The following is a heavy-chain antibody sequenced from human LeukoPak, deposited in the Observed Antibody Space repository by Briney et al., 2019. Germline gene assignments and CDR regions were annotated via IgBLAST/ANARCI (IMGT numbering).Heavy chain of an antibody. CDR1: GGSFSGYY. D-gene: IGHD3-3*01. J-gene: IGHJ5*02. CDR2: INHSGST. CDR3: AREHDFWSGTPPPNWFDP. Sequence: ASETLSLTCAVYGGSFSGYYWSWIRQPPGKGLEWIGEINHSGSTNYNPSLKSRVTISVDTSKNQFSLKLSSVTAADTAVYYCAREHDFWSGTPPPNWFDPWGQGTLVTVSS. V-gene: IGHV4-34*01.